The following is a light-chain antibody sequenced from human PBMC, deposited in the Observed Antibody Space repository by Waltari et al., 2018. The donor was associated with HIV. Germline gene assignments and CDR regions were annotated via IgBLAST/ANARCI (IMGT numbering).Light chain of an antibody. CDR3: QQANSFPYT. Sequence: DIQMTQSPSSVSASVGDRVTITCRASQGISSWLVWYQQRPGKAPKLLIYGASSLESGVPSRFSGSGSGTDFTLTISSLQPEDFATYYCQQANSFPYTFGQGTKLEI. CDR1: QGISSW. J-gene: IGKJ2*01. V-gene: IGKV1-12*01. CDR2: GAS.